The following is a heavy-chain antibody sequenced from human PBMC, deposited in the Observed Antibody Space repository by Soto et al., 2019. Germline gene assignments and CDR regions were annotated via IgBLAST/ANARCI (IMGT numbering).Heavy chain of an antibody. CDR1: GGSISGYY. V-gene: IGHV4-59*08. Sequence: SETLSLTCTVSGGSISGYYWSWIRQPPGKGLEWVRYIYYSGSTNYNPSLKSRVTISVDTSKNQFSLKLSSVTAADTAVYYCARHAGVGGSSWNYFDYWGQGTLVTVSS. J-gene: IGHJ4*02. CDR3: ARHAGVGGSSWNYFDY. CDR2: IYYSGST. D-gene: IGHD6-13*01.